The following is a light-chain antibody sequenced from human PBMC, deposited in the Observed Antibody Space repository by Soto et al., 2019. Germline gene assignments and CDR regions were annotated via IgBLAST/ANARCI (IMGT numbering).Light chain of an antibody. J-gene: IGKJ1*01. CDR1: QGISSY. CDR2: AAS. V-gene: IGKV1-8*01. Sequence: AIRMTRSPSSFSASTGDRVTITCRASQGISSYLAWYQQKPGKAPKILIYAASTLQSGVPSRFSGSGSGTDFTLTISCLQSEDVATYYCQQYYSYPRTFGQGTKVDI. CDR3: QQYYSYPRT.